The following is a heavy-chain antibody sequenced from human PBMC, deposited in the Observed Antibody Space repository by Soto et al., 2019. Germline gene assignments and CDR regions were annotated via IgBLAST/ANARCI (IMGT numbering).Heavy chain of an antibody. J-gene: IGHJ3*02. CDR2: INHSGST. V-gene: IGHV4-34*01. CDR3: AISGYSYANHDAFDI. D-gene: IGHD5-18*01. Sequence: SETLSLTCAVYGGSLSGYYWSWIRQPPGKGLEWIGEINHSGSTNYNPSLKSRVTISVDTSKNQFSLKPSSVTAADTAVYYCAISGYSYANHDAFDIWGQGTMVTVSS. CDR1: GGSLSGYY.